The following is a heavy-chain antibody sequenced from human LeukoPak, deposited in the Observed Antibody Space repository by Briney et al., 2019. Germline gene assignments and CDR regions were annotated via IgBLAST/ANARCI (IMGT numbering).Heavy chain of an antibody. CDR1: GFTFSAFN. CDR3: AKYLSGSFGY. J-gene: IGHJ4*02. Sequence: GGSLRLSCAAAGFTFSAFNIHWVRQAPVKGLEWVAVISHDGRNKYFADSVKGRFTISRDNSKNTVYLQMNSLRAEDTAVYYCAKYLSGSFGYWGQGTLVTVSS. V-gene: IGHV3-30*18. CDR2: ISHDGRNK. D-gene: IGHD3-22*01.